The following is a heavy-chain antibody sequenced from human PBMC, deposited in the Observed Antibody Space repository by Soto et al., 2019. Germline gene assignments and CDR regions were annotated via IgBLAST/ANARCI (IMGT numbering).Heavy chain of an antibody. CDR1: GFTFSSYA. CDR2: ISYDGSNK. V-gene: IGHV3-30-3*01. CDR3: AREPPPYCSGGSCYSY. Sequence: QVQLVESGGGVVQPGRSLRLSCAASGFTFSSYAMHWVRQAPGKGLEWVAVISYDGSNKYYADSVKGRFTISIDNSKNTLYLQMNSLRAEDTAVYYCAREPPPYCSGGSCYSYWGQGTLVTVSS. D-gene: IGHD2-15*01. J-gene: IGHJ4*02.